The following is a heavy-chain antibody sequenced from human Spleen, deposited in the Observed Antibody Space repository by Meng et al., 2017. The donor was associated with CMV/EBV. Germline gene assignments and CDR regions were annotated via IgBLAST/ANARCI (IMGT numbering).Heavy chain of an antibody. D-gene: IGHD3-3*01. CDR1: GFTFTNYN. CDR2: ISSSSTYI. CDR3: AKGGSIFPGGMDV. V-gene: IGHV3-21*04. J-gene: IGHJ6*01. Sequence: GESLKISCAASGFTFTNYNMHWVRQAPGKGLEWVSSISSSSTYIYYADSVKGRFTISRDNARNSLYLQMNSLRPEDMALYYCAKGGSIFPGGMDVWGQGTTVTVSS.